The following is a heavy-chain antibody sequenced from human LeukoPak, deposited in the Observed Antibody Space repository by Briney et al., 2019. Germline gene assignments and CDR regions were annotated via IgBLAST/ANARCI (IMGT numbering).Heavy chain of an antibody. CDR2: MNPNSGNT. Sequence: WASVKVSCKASGYTFTSYDINWVRQATGQGLEWMGWMNPNSGNTGYAQKLQGRVTMTTDTSTSTAYMELRSLKSDDTAVYYCASLKNYYDSSGYLVTDAFDIWGQGTMVTVSS. V-gene: IGHV1-8*01. D-gene: IGHD3-22*01. CDR1: GYTFTSYD. J-gene: IGHJ3*02. CDR3: ASLKNYYDSSGYLVTDAFDI.